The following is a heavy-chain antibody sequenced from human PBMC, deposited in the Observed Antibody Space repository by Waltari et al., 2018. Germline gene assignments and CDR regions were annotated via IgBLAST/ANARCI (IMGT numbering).Heavy chain of an antibody. J-gene: IGHJ4*02. CDR1: GGSFSGYY. D-gene: IGHD3-10*01. Sequence: QVQLQQWGAGLLKPSETLSLTCAVYGGSFSGYYWSWIRHPPGKGLEWIGEINHSGSTNYNPSLKSRVTISVDTSKNQFSLKLSSVTAADTAVYYCARGEYYYYGSGSPLWDWGQGTLVTVSS. CDR3: ARGEYYYYGSGSPLWD. CDR2: INHSGST. V-gene: IGHV4-34*01.